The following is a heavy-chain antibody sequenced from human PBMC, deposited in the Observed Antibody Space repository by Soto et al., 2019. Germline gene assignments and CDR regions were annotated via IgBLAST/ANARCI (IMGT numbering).Heavy chain of an antibody. D-gene: IGHD4-4*01. CDR1: GGSVSSGRHY. CDR2: IYYSGTT. Sequence: SETLSLTCTVSGGSVSSGRHYWSWIRQPPGKGLEWIGYIYYSGTTYYNPALRSRVTKSVDTSRNQFSLNLASVTAADTAVYYCASQKLDVPPYFDYWGQGVLVTVSS. J-gene: IGHJ4*02. V-gene: IGHV4-61*01. CDR3: ASQKLDVPPYFDY.